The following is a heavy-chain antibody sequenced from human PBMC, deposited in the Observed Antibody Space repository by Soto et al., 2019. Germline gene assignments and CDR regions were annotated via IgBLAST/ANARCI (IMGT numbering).Heavy chain of an antibody. J-gene: IGHJ4*02. CDR3: AKRPPHLDFVD. Sequence: EVQLVESGGGLVQPGGSLRLSCAVSGFTFTSYWMSWVRQAPGKGLEWVANIKPDGSERYYVDSVKGRFTISRDNAKNSLYLQMNSLRVEDTGVYYCAKRPPHLDFVDWGQGTLVTVSS. CDR1: GFTFTSYW. V-gene: IGHV3-7*01. CDR2: IKPDGSER. D-gene: IGHD3-3*01.